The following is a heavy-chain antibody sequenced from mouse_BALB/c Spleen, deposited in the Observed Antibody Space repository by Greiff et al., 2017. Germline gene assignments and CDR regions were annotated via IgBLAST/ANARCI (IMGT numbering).Heavy chain of an antibody. CDR2: ISSGSSTI. J-gene: IGHJ2*01. CDR3: ARNWCGFDY. CDR1: GFTFSSFG. Sequence: EVKLMESGGGLVQPGGSRKLSCAASGFTFSSFGMHWVRQAPEKGLEWVAYISSGSSTIYYADTVKGRFTISSDNPKNTLFLQMTSLRSEETAMYYCARNWCGFDYWGQGTTLTVSS. V-gene: IGHV5-17*02. D-gene: IGHD4-1*01.